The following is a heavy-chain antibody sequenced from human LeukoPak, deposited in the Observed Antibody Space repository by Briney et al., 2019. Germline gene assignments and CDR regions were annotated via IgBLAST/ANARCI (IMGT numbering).Heavy chain of an antibody. V-gene: IGHV5-51*01. CDR1: GYSFTSYW. J-gene: IGHJ4*02. CDR2: IYPGDSDT. D-gene: IGHD2-2*01. CDR3: VRPRTSCSSTSCPFDY. Sequence: GESLKISCKGSGYSFTSYWIGWVRQMPGKGLEWMGIIYPGDSDTRYSPSFQGQVTISADKSISTAYLQWSSLKASDTAMYYCVRPRTSCSSTSCPFDYWGQGTLVTVSS.